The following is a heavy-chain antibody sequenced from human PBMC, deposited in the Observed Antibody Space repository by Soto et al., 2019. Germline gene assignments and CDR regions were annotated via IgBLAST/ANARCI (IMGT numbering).Heavy chain of an antibody. CDR1: GYIFTAYS. CDR2: VNPSGGSA. D-gene: IGHD2-15*01. V-gene: IGHV1-46*01. J-gene: IGHJ1*01. Sequence: ASVKVSCKASGYIFTAYSMHWVRQAPGQGLEWMGVVNPSGGSANYAQKFQGRITMTRDTSTSTVYMDLSSLTSEDTAVYYCAREENCSDGICYSEYFQRWGQGTLVTVSS. CDR3: AREENCSDGICYSEYFQR.